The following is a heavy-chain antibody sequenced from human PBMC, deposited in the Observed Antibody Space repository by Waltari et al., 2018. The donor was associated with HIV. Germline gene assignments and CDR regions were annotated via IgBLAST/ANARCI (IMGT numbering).Heavy chain of an antibody. CDR2: IRGSGGST. CDR1: GFTFSSYA. CDR3: AKVEYSSSSGEN. V-gene: IGHV3-23*01. J-gene: IGHJ4*02. D-gene: IGHD6-6*01. Sequence: EVQLLESGGGLVQPGGSLRLSCAASGFTFSSYAMSWVRQAPGEGLEWVSAIRGSGGSTYYADSVKGRFTISRDNSKNTLYLQMNSLRAEDTAVYYCAKVEYSSSSGENWGQGTLVTVSS.